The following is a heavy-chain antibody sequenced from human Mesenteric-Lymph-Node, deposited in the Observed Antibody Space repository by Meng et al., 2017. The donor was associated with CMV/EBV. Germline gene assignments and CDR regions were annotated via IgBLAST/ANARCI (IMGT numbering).Heavy chain of an antibody. V-gene: IGHV7-4-1*02. Sequence: SGYNFSSYAMNWVRQAPGQGLEWMGWINTSTGNPTYAQGFTGRFVFSLDTSVSTAYLQISGLKAEDTAVYYCAADLLWFGDENWFDPWGQGTLVTVSS. CDR2: INTSTGNP. CDR3: AADLLWFGDENWFDP. J-gene: IGHJ5*02. CDR1: GYNFSSYA. D-gene: IGHD3-10*01.